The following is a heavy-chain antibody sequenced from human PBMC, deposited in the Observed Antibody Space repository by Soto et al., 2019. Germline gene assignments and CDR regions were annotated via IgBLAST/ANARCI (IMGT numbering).Heavy chain of an antibody. J-gene: IGHJ4*02. V-gene: IGHV5-10-1*03. CDR3: GTQGLTTYYFGY. Sequence: EVQLVQSGAEVKKSGESLRISCKVSGYSFASQWISWVRQVPGKGQEWMGRIDLSESYTTYNPSFQGHVTFSADKSITTAYLQWRSLEASDTATYYCGTQGLTTYYFGYWGQGTLVTVSS. CDR2: IDLSESYT. CDR1: GYSFASQW.